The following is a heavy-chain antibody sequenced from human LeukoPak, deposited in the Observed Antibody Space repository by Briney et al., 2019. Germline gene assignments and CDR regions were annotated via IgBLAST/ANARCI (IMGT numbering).Heavy chain of an antibody. CDR2: INPSGGST. D-gene: IGHD2-2*01. CDR1: GYTFTCYY. Sequence: ASVKVSCKASGYTFTCYYMHWVRQAPGQGLEWMGIINPSGGSTSYAQKFQGRVTMTRDTSTSTVYMELSSLRSEDTAVYYCARDYCSSTSCPTVYDYWGQGTLVTVSS. J-gene: IGHJ4*02. V-gene: IGHV1-46*01. CDR3: ARDYCSSTSCPTVYDY.